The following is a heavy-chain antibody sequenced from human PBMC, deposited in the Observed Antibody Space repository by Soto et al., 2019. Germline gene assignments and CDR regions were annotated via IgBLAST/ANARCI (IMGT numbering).Heavy chain of an antibody. D-gene: IGHD3-3*02. V-gene: IGHV4-39*01. Sequence: ETLSLTCTVSGASIRSSGDYWAWIRQSPGKGLEWIGSFHSSGNTYYNPSLKSRVAIFVDTSKNQFSLKLRSVTAADTAMFYCARHVGGLVDLAYHYYYYGMDVWGQGTTVTVSS. CDR2: FHSSGNT. CDR3: ARHVGGLVDLAYHYYYYGMDV. J-gene: IGHJ6*02. CDR1: GASIRSSGDY.